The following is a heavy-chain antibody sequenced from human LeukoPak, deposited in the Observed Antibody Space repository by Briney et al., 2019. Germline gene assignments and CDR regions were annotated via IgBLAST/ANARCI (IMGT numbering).Heavy chain of an antibody. J-gene: IGHJ3*02. CDR3: ARVLRDYDSRAYDAFDI. CDR2: ISYDGSDK. D-gene: IGHD3-22*01. CDR1: GFTISTYG. Sequence: PGGSLGLSCAASGFTISTYGMHWVRQAPGKGLEWVALISYDGSDKYYADSVKGRFTISRDNSKNTLYLQMNSLRAEDTAVYYCARVLRDYDSRAYDAFDIWGQGTMVTVSS. V-gene: IGHV3-30*03.